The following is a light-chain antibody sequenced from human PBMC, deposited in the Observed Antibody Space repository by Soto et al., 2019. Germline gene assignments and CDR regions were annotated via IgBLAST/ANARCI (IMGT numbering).Light chain of an antibody. V-gene: IGKV3-20*01. CDR2: DAS. CDR3: HQYSSSPPT. J-gene: IGKJ1*01. CDR1: LPVTNNY. Sequence: EIVLTHSPGTLSLSPGEIATLSCRASLPVTNNYLAWYQQMAGQAPRLIIYDASSRATGIPDRFSASGSGTDFTLTISRLEPEDFAVYFCHQYSSSPPTFGQGTKVDIK.